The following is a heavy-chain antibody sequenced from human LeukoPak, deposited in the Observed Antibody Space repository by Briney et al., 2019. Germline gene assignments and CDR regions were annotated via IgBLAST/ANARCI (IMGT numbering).Heavy chain of an antibody. CDR3: ARVLPVGARNLFDY. Sequence: GASVKVSCKASGYTFTGYYMHWVRQAPGQGLEWMGWVNPNSGGTNYAQKFQGRVTMTREASIRTAYMELRRSGSDATAAFYRARVLPVGARNLFDYWGQGTLATAPS. CDR2: VNPNSGGT. CDR1: GYTFTGYY. D-gene: IGHD1-26*01. J-gene: IGHJ4*02. V-gene: IGHV1-2*02.